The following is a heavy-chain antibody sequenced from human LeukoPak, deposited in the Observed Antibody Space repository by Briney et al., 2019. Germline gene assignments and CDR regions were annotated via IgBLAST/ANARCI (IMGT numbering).Heavy chain of an antibody. CDR1: GFTFSSYA. J-gene: IGHJ4*02. Sequence: PPGGSLRLSCAASGFTFSSYAMHWVRQAPGKGLEWVAVISYDGSNKYYADSVKGRFTISRDNSKNTLYLQMNSLRAEDTAVYYCARDGRGDYYDSSGRLDYWGQGTLVTVSS. CDR3: ARDGRGDYYDSSGRLDY. CDR2: ISYDGSNK. V-gene: IGHV3-30-3*01. D-gene: IGHD3-22*01.